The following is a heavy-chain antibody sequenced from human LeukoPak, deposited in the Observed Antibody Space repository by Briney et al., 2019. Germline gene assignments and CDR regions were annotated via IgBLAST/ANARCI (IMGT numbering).Heavy chain of an antibody. CDR3: AKDPGTATRGFHMDA. CDR1: GFTFSNYD. D-gene: IGHD6-13*01. J-gene: IGHJ6*03. V-gene: IGHV3-30*02. Sequence: PGGSLRLSCAASGFTFSNYDMHWVRQSPGKGLEWLSLIWSDGKIEQYAASVEGRITISRDNSKNTVYLQMNSLRGEDTAVYYCAKDPGTATRGFHMDAWGKGTRVTVSS. CDR2: IWSDGKIE.